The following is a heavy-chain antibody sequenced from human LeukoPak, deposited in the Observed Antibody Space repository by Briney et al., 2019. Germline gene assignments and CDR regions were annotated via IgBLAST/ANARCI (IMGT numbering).Heavy chain of an antibody. CDR2: IYPGDSDT. CDR1: GYSFNSYW. CDR3: ARSATQLGLDY. J-gene: IGHJ4*02. V-gene: IGHV5-51*01. Sequence: GESLKISCKGSGYSFNSYWIGWVRQMPGKGLEWMGIIYPGDSDTRYSPSFQGQVTISADKSISTAYLQLSSLKASDTDMYYCARSATQLGLDYWGQGTLVTVSS. D-gene: IGHD2-15*01.